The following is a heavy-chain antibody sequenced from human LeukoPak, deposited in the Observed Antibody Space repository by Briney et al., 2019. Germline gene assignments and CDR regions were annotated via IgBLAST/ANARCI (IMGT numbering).Heavy chain of an antibody. CDR1: GYTFTGYY. D-gene: IGHD2-2*01. CDR2: INPSSGGT. V-gene: IGHV1-2*02. J-gene: IGHJ5*02. CDR3: ARAHVYCSSATCYPNWFDP. Sequence: ASVKVSCKASGYTFTGYYMHWVRQAPGQGLEWMGWINPSSGGTNYAQKFQGRVTMTRDTSISTAYMELSRLRSDDTAVYYCARAHVYCSSATCYPNWFDPWGQGTLVTVSS.